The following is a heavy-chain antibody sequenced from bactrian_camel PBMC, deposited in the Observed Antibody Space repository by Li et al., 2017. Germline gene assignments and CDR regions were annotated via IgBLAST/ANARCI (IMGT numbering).Heavy chain of an antibody. J-gene: IGHJ4*01. Sequence: VQLVESGGGSVQAGGSLRLICAASTSTSSAYCMGWFRQAPGKGLECVSFISSNGGTIEYVDSVKGRFAISRDNDKNTVYLQMNSLKPEDTAVYYCAADDSFSPRLAPTLRVSSAPGCGDFASWGQGTQVTVS. D-gene: IGHD4*01. V-gene: IGHV3S40*01. CDR3: AADDSFSPRLAPTLRVSSAPGCGDFAS. CDR2: ISSNGGTI. CDR1: TSTSSAYC.